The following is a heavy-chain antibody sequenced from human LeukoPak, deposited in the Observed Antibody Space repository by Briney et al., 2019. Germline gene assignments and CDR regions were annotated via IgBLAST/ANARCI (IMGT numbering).Heavy chain of an antibody. CDR2: IYYTGST. J-gene: IGHJ4*02. D-gene: IGHD2-2*01. CDR1: GGSISTYY. CDR3: ARVGEEVVVVPAAIEYYFDY. Sequence: SETLSLTCSVSGGSISTYYWTWIRQPPGKGLEWIGYIYYTGSTNYNPSLKSRVTISVDTSKNQFSLKLSSVTAADTAVYYCARVGEEVVVVPAAIEYYFDYWGQGTLVTVSS. V-gene: IGHV4-59*12.